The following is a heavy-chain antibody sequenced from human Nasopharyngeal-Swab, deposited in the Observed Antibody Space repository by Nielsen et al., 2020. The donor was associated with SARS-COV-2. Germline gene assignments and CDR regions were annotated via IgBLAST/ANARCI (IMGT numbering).Heavy chain of an antibody. CDR2: IYHSGST. Sequence: VRQAPGKGLEWIGEIYHSGSTNYNPSLKSRVTISVDKSKKQFSLKLSSVSAADTAVYCCARGRHGILTGWWSYGFDIWGQGTMVTVSS. V-gene: IGHV4-4*01. J-gene: IGHJ3*02. D-gene: IGHD3-9*01. CDR3: ARGRHGILTGWWSYGFDI.